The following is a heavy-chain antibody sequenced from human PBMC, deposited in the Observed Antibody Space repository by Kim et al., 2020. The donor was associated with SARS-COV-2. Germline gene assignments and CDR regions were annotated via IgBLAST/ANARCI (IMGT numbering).Heavy chain of an antibody. CDR1: GGSISSGGYY. J-gene: IGHJ4*02. V-gene: IGHV4-31*03. CDR3: ARRPARGSHGEGDYFDY. D-gene: IGHD2-15*01. CDR2: IYYSGST. Sequence: SETLSLTCTVSGGSISSGGYYWSWIRQHPGKGLEWIGYIYYSGSTYYNPSLKSRVTISVDTSKNQFSLKLSSVTAADTAVYYCARRPARGSHGEGDYFDYWGQGTLVTVSS.